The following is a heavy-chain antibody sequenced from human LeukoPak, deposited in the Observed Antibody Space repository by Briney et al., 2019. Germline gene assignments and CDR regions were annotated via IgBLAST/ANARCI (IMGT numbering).Heavy chain of an antibody. J-gene: IGHJ5*02. Sequence: GGSLRLSCAASGFTFSSYAMSWVRQAPGRGLEWVSAISGSGGNTHYADSVKGRFTISRDNSKNTLYLQMNSLRAEDTAVYYCARHSGTYTWDWFDPWGQGTLVAVSS. V-gene: IGHV3-23*01. CDR2: ISGSGGNT. D-gene: IGHD1-26*01. CDR3: ARHSGTYTWDWFDP. CDR1: GFTFSSYA.